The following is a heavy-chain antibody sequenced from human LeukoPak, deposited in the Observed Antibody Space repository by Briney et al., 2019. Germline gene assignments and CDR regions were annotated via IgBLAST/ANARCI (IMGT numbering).Heavy chain of an antibody. V-gene: IGHV4-59*01. Sequence: SETLSLTCTVSGGSISNYYWSWIRQPPGKGLEWIGYIYYSGSTNYNPSLKSRVSISADTSKNQFSLRLSSVTAADTAVYYCASGGHFGSGSYYNHYYYMDVCGKGTTVTVSS. CDR2: IYYSGST. CDR1: GGSISNYY. J-gene: IGHJ6*03. D-gene: IGHD3-10*01. CDR3: ASGGHFGSGSYYNHYYYMDV.